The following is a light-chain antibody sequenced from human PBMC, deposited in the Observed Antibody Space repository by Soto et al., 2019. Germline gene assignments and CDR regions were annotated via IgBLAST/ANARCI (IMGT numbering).Light chain of an antibody. CDR1: QTVLYSSNNKNY. CDR2: WAS. CDR3: QQYYNSPQT. J-gene: IGKJ1*01. Sequence: DIVMTQSPDSVAVSLGERATVNRKSSQTVLYSSNNKNYLAWYQQKPGQPPKLLIYWASTRESGVPDRFSGSGSGTDFTLTISSLQAEDVAVYYCQQYYNSPQTFGQGTTVEIK. V-gene: IGKV4-1*01.